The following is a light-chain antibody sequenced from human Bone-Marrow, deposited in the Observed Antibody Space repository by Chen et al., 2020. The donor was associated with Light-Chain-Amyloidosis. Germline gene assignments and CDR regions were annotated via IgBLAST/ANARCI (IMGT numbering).Light chain of an antibody. CDR1: NIGSTS. CDR2: DDS. V-gene: IGLV3-21*02. Sequence: SYVLPHPSSVSAPPGQTAPIACGGNNIGSTSVHWYQQTPGQAPLLVVYDDSDRPSGIPERLSGSNSGNTATLTISRVEAGDEADYYCQVWDRSSDRPVFGGGTKLTVL. CDR3: QVWDRSSDRPV. J-gene: IGLJ3*02.